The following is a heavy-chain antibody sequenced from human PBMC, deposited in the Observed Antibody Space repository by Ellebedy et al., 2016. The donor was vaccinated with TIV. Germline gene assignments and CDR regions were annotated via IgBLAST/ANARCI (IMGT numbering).Heavy chain of an antibody. CDR1: GGSFSGYY. Sequence: MPSETLSLTCAVYGGSFSGYYWSWIRQPPGKGLEWIGYIYYSGSTNYNPSLKSRVTISVDTSKNQFSLKLSSVTAADTAVYYCASPDWGYWGQGTLVTVSS. V-gene: IGHV4-59*01. CDR3: ASPDWGY. CDR2: IYYSGST. J-gene: IGHJ4*02. D-gene: IGHD7-27*01.